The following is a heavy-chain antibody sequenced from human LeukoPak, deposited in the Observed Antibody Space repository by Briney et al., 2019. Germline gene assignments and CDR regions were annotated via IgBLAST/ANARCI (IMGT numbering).Heavy chain of an antibody. D-gene: IGHD3-10*01. CDR2: IYYSGST. J-gene: IGHJ6*03. Sequence: PSEILSLTCTVSGGSISSYYWSWIRQPPGKGLEWIGYIYYSGSTNYNPSLKSRVTISVDTSKNQFSLKLSSVTAADTAVYYCATSYYGSGNFYYYYYYMDVWGKGTTVTVSS. V-gene: IGHV4-59*01. CDR3: ATSYYGSGNFYYYYYYMDV. CDR1: GGSISSYY.